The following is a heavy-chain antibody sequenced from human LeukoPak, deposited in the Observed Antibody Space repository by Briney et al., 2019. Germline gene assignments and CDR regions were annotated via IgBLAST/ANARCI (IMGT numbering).Heavy chain of an antibody. CDR2: IKQDGSEK. Sequence: GGSLRLSCAASRFTFSNYWMAWVRQAPGKGLEWVANIKQDGSEKYYVDSVKGRFTISRDNAKNSLFLQMDSLKDEDTAVYYCASHSVGVLPIATFDYWGQGTLVTVSS. D-gene: IGHD2-2*01. CDR1: RFTFSNYW. V-gene: IGHV3-7*01. CDR3: ASHSVGVLPIATFDY. J-gene: IGHJ4*02.